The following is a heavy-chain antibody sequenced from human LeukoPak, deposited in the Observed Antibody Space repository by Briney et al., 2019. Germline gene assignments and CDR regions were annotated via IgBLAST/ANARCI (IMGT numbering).Heavy chain of an antibody. V-gene: IGHV1-8*02. J-gene: IGHJ6*02. Sequence: ASVKVSCKASGYTFTSYGISWVRQAPGQGLEWMGWMNPNSGNTGYAQKFQGRVTMTRNTSISTAYMELSSLRSEDTAVYYCARGGVTMVRGVFFPYYYYGMDVWGQGTTVTVSS. CDR1: GYTFTSYG. CDR2: MNPNSGNT. CDR3: ARGGVTMVRGVFFPYYYYGMDV. D-gene: IGHD3-10*01.